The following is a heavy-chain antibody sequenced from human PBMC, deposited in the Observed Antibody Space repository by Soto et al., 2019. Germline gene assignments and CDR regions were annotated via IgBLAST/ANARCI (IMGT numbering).Heavy chain of an antibody. J-gene: IGHJ4*02. CDR1: GFTFSDHY. V-gene: IGHV3-72*01. CDR2: TRNAANSFST. D-gene: IGHD3-3*02. Sequence: EVQLVESGGGLVQPGGSLRLSCAASGFTFSDHYMVWVRQAPGKGLEWVGRTRNAANSFSTQYAASVKGRFTISRAGSKSSLYLQMNSLKTEDTAVYYCARISTTMTYYFDYWGQGTVVTVSS. CDR3: ARISTTMTYYFDY.